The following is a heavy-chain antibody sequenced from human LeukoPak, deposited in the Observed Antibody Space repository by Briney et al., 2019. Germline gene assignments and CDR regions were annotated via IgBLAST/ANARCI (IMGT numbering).Heavy chain of an antibody. J-gene: IGHJ4*02. D-gene: IGHD2-15*01. CDR1: GGSITNGGYY. CDR2: IYYSGST. Sequence: SETLSLTCAVSGGSITNGGYYWGWIRQPPGKGLEWIGSIYYSGSTYYNPSLKSRVTISVDTSKNQFSLKVSSVTAADTAVYYCAGHCSGGSCYSDFDCWGQGTLVTVSS. CDR3: AGHCSGGSCYSDFDC. V-gene: IGHV4-39*01.